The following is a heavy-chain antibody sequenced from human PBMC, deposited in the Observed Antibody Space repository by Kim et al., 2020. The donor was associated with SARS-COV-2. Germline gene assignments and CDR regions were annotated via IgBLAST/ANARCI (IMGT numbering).Heavy chain of an antibody. Sequence: YADSVKGRFTISRDNSKNTLYLQMNSLRAEDTAVYYCAKDLAVAGKPMDVWGQGTTVTVSS. J-gene: IGHJ6*02. D-gene: IGHD6-19*01. CDR3: AKDLAVAGKPMDV. V-gene: IGHV3-23*01.